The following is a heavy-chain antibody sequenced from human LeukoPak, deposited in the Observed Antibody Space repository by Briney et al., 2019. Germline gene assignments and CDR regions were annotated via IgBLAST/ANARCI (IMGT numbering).Heavy chain of an antibody. D-gene: IGHD6-19*01. Sequence: SGGSLRLSCAASGFTFSSYSTNWVRQAPGKGLEWVSSISKSSTYIYYADSVKGRFTISRDNAKNSLYLQMNSLRAEDTAVYYCARDDIAVAGRVVDYWGQGTQVTVSS. J-gene: IGHJ4*02. CDR1: GFTFSSYS. V-gene: IGHV3-21*01. CDR3: ARDDIAVAGRVVDY. CDR2: ISKSSTYI.